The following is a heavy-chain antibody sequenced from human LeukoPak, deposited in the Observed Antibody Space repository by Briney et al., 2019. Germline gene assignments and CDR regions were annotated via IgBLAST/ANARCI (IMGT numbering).Heavy chain of an antibody. CDR3: ARPSSGYYGGLDY. J-gene: IGHJ4*02. CDR2: ISSSSSTI. CDR1: GFTFSSYS. V-gene: IGHV3-48*01. D-gene: IGHD3-22*01. Sequence: PGRSLRLSCVTSGFTFSSYSMNWVRQAPGKGLEWVSYISSSSSTIYYADSVKGRFTISRDNAKNSLYLQMNSLRAEDTAVYYCARPSSGYYGGLDYWGQGTLVTVSS.